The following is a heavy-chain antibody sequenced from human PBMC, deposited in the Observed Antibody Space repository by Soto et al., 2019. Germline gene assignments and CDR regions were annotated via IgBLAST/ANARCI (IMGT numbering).Heavy chain of an antibody. J-gene: IGHJ4*02. Sequence: ASVKVSCKASGYTFTSYDINWVRQATGQGLEWMGWMNPNSGNTGYAQKFQGRVTMTRNTSISTAYMELSSLRSEDTAVYYCARFLAKTYYDILTGYYNGLDYWGQGTLVTVSS. V-gene: IGHV1-8*01. CDR2: MNPNSGNT. D-gene: IGHD3-9*01. CDR3: ARFLAKTYYDILTGYYNGLDY. CDR1: GYTFTSYD.